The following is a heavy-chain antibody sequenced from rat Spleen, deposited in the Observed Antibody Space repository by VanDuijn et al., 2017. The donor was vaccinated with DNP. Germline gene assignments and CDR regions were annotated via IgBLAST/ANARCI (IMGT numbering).Heavy chain of an antibody. CDR1: GFTFSNYY. D-gene: IGHD1-4*01. CDR2: INYDGGNT. V-gene: IGHV5-22*01. CDR3: ARHVLPLRVWDY. J-gene: IGHJ2*01. Sequence: EVQLVESGGGLVRPGRSMKLSCAASGFTFSNYYMAWVRQSPTKGLEWVAYINYDGGNTNYRDFVRGRFTIFRDNAKSTLYLQMNSLRSEDMATYYCARHVLPLRVWDYWGQGVMVTVSS.